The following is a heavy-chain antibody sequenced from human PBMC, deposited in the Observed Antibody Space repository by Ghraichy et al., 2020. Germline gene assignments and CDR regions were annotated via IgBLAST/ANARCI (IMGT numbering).Heavy chain of an antibody. Sequence: SETLSLTCTVSGGSISSYYWSWIRQPPGKGLEWIGYIYYSGSTNYNPSLKSRVTISVDTSKNQFSLKLSSVTAADTAVYYCARVGSTYYYDSSGPRAGLYYYYYYMDVWGKGTTVTVSS. V-gene: IGHV4-59*01. D-gene: IGHD3-22*01. J-gene: IGHJ6*03. CDR3: ARVGSTYYYDSSGPRAGLYYYYYYMDV. CDR2: IYYSGST. CDR1: GGSISSYY.